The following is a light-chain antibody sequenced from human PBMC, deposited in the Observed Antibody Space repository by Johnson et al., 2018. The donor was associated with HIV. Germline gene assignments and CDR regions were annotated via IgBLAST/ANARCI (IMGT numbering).Light chain of an antibody. V-gene: IGLV1-51*02. J-gene: IGLJ1*01. CDR1: KSNIGNNY. Sequence: QSVLTQPPSVSAAPGQKVTISCSGTKSNIGNNYVSWYQQFPGTAPKLLIYENNKRPSGIPDRFSGSKSGTSATLGITGLQTGDEADYYCGTWDSSLSALWVFGTGTKVTVL. CDR2: ENN. CDR3: GTWDSSLSALWV.